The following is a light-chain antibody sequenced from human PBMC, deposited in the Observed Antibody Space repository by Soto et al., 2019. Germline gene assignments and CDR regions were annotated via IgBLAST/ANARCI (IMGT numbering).Light chain of an antibody. V-gene: IGKV3-15*01. CDR1: QSVSGN. CDR3: QQYNNWPPT. J-gene: IGKJ1*01. CDR2: GAS. Sequence: EIVMTQSPATLSVSPGERATLSCRASQSVSGNLAWYQQKPGQAPRLLIYGASTGATGIPARFSGSGSGTEFTLTISSLQYEDFAVYYCQQYNNWPPTFGQGTKVEIK.